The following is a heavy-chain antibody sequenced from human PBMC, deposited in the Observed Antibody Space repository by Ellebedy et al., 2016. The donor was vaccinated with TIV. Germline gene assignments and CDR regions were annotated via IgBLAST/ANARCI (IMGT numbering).Heavy chain of an antibody. V-gene: IGHV3-74*01. CDR3: ARDSGSDPFDY. CDR1: GFTFSHHW. Sequence: GESLKISXAASGFTFSHHWIHWVRQAPGKGLVWVSRLNSDGSVTGYADSVKGRFTISRDNAKNTVFLQMDRLRAEDTAVYYCARDSGSDPFDYWGQGTLVTVSS. CDR2: LNSDGSVT. J-gene: IGHJ4*02. D-gene: IGHD1-26*01.